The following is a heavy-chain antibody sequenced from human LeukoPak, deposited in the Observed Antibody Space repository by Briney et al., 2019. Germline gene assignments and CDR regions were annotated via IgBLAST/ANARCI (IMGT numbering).Heavy chain of an antibody. CDR1: GYTFTSYG. D-gene: IGHD3-9*01. Sequence: ASVKVSCKASGYTFTSYGISWVRQAPGQGLEWMGWISAYNGNTNYAQKLQGRVTMTTDTSTSTAYMELRSLRSDDTAVYYCARDPDYDILTGYSPTDFDYWGQGTLVTVSS. V-gene: IGHV1-18*01. J-gene: IGHJ4*02. CDR2: ISAYNGNT. CDR3: ARDPDYDILTGYSPTDFDY.